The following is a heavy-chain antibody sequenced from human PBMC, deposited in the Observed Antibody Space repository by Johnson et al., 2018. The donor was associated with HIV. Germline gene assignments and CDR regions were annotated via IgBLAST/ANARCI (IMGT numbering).Heavy chain of an antibody. CDR3: AKDSSFSYYYSDAFDI. J-gene: IGHJ3*02. CDR2: VSYDGSNK. Sequence: VQLVESGGGVVRPGRSLRLSCAASGFTFSNYPMHWVRQAPGKGLEWVAVVSYDGSNKYYADSVKGRFTISRDNSKNTLYLQMNSLRAEDTSVYYCAKDSSFSYYYSDAFDIWGQGTMVTVSS. CDR1: GFTFSNYP. V-gene: IGHV3-30-3*01. D-gene: IGHD3-10*01.